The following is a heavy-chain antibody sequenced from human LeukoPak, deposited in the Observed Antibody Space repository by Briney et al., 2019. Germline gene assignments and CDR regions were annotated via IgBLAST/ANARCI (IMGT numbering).Heavy chain of an antibody. V-gene: IGHV4-59*12. CDR3: ARERWGYCTGGSCWGWFDP. D-gene: IGHD2-15*01. CDR2: IFYTGIT. Sequence: SETLSLTCTVPGGSISSYYWSWIRQPPGKGLEWIGYIFYTGITDYNPSLRSRVTISVDTSKNQFSLKLSSVTAADTAVYHCARERWGYCTGGSCWGWFDPWGQGTLVTVSS. CDR1: GGSISSYY. J-gene: IGHJ5*02.